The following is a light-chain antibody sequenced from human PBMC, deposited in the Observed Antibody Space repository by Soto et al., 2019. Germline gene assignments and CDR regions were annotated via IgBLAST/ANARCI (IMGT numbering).Light chain of an antibody. CDR2: DAS. CDR1: QSINSY. CDR3: QQRSNSPLT. Sequence: EIVLTQSPATLSLSPGEGATLSCRASQSINSYLALYQQKPGQAPRLLIYDASNRATGVPARFSGFGSGADFTLTITSLEPEDSAMYYCQQRSNSPLTFGGGTKVEIK. V-gene: IGKV3-11*01. J-gene: IGKJ4*01.